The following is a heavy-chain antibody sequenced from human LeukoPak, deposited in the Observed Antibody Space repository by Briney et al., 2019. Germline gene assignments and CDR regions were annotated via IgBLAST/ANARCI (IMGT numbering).Heavy chain of an antibody. CDR1: GGYIISRSHY. CDR3: ARHHAEILVPND. CDR2: VYYSGNT. D-gene: IGHD1-1*01. V-gene: IGHV4-39*01. J-gene: IGHJ4*02. Sequence: PSETLSLTCTVSGGYIISRSHYWGWIRQPPGKGLEWIGSVYYSGNTYYNPSLKTRATISIDTPTSKNQFSLTLSSVTAADTAVYYCARHHAEILVPNDWGQGTRVTVSS.